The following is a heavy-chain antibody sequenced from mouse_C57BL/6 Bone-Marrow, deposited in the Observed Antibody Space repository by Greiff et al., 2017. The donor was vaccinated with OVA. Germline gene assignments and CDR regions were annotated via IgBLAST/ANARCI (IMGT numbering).Heavy chain of an antibody. V-gene: IGHV1-64*01. D-gene: IGHD1-1*01. J-gene: IGHJ4*01. CDR2: IHPNSGST. Sequence: VQLQQPGAELVKPGASVKLSCKASGYTFTSYWMHWVKQRPGQGLEWIGMIHPNSGSTNYNEKFKSKATLTVDKSSSTAYMQLSSLTSEDSAVYYCARDLLRHYGYAMDYWGQGTSVTVSS. CDR3: ARDLLRHYGYAMDY. CDR1: GYTFTSYW.